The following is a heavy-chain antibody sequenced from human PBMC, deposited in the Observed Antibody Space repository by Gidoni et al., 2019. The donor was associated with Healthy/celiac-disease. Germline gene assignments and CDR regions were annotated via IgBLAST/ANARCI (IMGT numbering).Heavy chain of an antibody. J-gene: IGHJ6*02. D-gene: IGHD4-17*01. CDR2: ISSSSSYI. CDR3: ARGAYGDYVGPYYYYGMDV. CDR1: GFTFSSYS. Sequence: EVQLVESGGGLVKPGGSLRLSCAASGFTFSSYSMNWVRQAPGKGLEWVSSISSSSSYIYYADSVKGRFTISRDNAKNSLYLQMNSLRAEDTAVYYCARGAYGDYVGPYYYYGMDVWGQGTTVTVSS. V-gene: IGHV3-21*01.